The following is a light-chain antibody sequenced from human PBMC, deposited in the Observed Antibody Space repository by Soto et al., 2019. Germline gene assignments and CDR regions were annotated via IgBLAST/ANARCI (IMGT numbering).Light chain of an antibody. J-gene: IGKJ2*03. CDR1: QYVSSY. CDR3: QQSYSTPYS. V-gene: IGKV1-39*01. CDR2: EAS. Sequence: DIQMTQSPSSLSASVGDRVTITCRASQYVSSYLNWYQQKPGKAPKLLIYEASTLQSGVPSSFSGSGSGTDFSPTITSVQQEDYATYYCQQSYSTPYSFGQGTKLEIK.